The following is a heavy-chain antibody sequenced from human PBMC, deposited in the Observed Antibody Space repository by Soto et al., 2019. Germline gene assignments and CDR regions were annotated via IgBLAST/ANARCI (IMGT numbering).Heavy chain of an antibody. CDR1: GGSISSYY. J-gene: IGHJ6*02. Sequence: PSETLSLTCTVSGGSISSYYWSWIRQPPGKGLEWIGYIYYSGSTNYNPSLKSRVTISVDTSKNQFSLKLSSVTAADTAVYYCASVRVTAVSPGYYYYYGMDVWGQGTTVTVSS. D-gene: IGHD2-2*01. CDR2: IYYSGST. CDR3: ASVRVTAVSPGYYYYYGMDV. V-gene: IGHV4-59*01.